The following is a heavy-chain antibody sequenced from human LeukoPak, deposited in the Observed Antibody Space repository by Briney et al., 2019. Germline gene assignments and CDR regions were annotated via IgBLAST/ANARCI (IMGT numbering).Heavy chain of an antibody. V-gene: IGHV5-10-1*01. J-gene: IGHJ6*04. D-gene: IGHD3-9*01. Sequence: GESPKISCKGSGYSFTSYWISWVRQMPGKGLEWMGRIDPSDSYTNYSPSFQGHVTISADKSISTAYLQWSSLKASDTAMYYCARFRKGVLRYFDWLPRKLYGMDVWGKGTTVTVSS. CDR3: ARFRKGVLRYFDWLPRKLYGMDV. CDR2: IDPSDSYT. CDR1: GYSFTSYW.